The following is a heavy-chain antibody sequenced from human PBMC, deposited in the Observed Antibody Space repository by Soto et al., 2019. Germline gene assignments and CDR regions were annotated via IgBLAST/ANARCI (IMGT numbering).Heavy chain of an antibody. D-gene: IGHD3-22*01. V-gene: IGHV3-30*18. J-gene: IGHJ4*02. CDR2: ISYDGSKK. CDR1: EFTFSSYG. Sequence: QVQLVESGGGVVQPGRSLTLSCAASEFTFSSYGIHWVRQAPGKGLEWVAVISYDGSKKQYADSVKGRFTISRDNSKNXXHLQMNSLRAEDTAVYYCAKDTYYHDTTGYYVFDYRGQGTLVTVSS. CDR3: AKDTYYHDTTGYYVFDY.